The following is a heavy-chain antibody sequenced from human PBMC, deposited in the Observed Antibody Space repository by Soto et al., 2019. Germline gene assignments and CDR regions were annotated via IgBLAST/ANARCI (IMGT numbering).Heavy chain of an antibody. Sequence: QVQLVESGGGVVQPGRSLRLSCAPSGFTFSRFGMHWVRQAPGKGLEWVALISYDGSNKYYADSVQGRFTISRDNSMSTLYLQMSILRAEDTAVYYCARDQVYEWNDNFYYGMDVWGQGTTVTVSS. CDR2: ISYDGSNK. CDR3: ARDQVYEWNDNFYYGMDV. D-gene: IGHD1-20*01. J-gene: IGHJ6*02. CDR1: GFTFSRFG. V-gene: IGHV3-30*19.